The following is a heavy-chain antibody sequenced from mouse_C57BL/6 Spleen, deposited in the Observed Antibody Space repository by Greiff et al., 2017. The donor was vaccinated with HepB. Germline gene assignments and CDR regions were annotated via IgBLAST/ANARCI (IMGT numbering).Heavy chain of an antibody. V-gene: IGHV1-76*01. CDR3: ARWSDYEYYYAMDY. D-gene: IGHD2-4*01. CDR2: IYPGSGNT. Sequence: VQLQQSGAELVRPGASVKLSSKASGYTFTDYYINWVKQRPGQGLEWIARIYPGSGNTYYNEKFKGKATLTAEKSSSTAYMQLSSLTSEDSAVYFCARWSDYEYYYAMDYWGQGTSVTVSS. CDR1: GYTFTDYY. J-gene: IGHJ4*01.